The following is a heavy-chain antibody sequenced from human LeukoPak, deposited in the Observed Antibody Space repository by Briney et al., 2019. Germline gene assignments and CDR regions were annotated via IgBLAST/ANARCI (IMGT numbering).Heavy chain of an antibody. Sequence: GASVKVSCKASVYTFTSYDINWVRQATGQGLEWMEWMNPNSGNTGYAQKFQGRVTMTRNTSISTAYMELSSLRSEDTAVYYCARGGATVTTYSFDYWGQGTLVTVSS. D-gene: IGHD4-17*01. CDR3: ARGGATVTTYSFDY. J-gene: IGHJ4*02. V-gene: IGHV1-8*01. CDR1: VYTFTSYD. CDR2: MNPNSGNT.